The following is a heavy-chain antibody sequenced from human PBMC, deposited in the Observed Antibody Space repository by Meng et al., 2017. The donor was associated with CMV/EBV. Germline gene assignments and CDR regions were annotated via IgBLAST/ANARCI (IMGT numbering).Heavy chain of an antibody. V-gene: IGHV4-61*01. Sequence: NANYDGAWIRPPPGRGLEWFGYIYYSGSTIYNPSLKSRVTMSVDTSKNQFSLKVNSVTTTDTAVYYCARGGITGSTSAWYAPNYFDFWGQGALVTVSS. CDR1: NANYD. J-gene: IGHJ4*02. CDR3: ARGGITGSTSAWYAPNYFDF. D-gene: IGHD6-19*01. CDR2: IYYSGST.